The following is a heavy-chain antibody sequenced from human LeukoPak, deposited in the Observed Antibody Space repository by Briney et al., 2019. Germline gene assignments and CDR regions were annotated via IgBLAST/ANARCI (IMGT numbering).Heavy chain of an antibody. CDR2: INSDGSST. Sequence: GGSLRLSCAASGFTFSSYWMHWVRQAPGKGLVWVSRINSDGSSTSYVDSVKGRFTISRDNAKNTLYLQMNSLRAEDTAVYYCARQVVTLSSDAFDIWGQGTMVTVSP. D-gene: IGHD2-21*02. CDR1: GFTFSSYW. CDR3: ARQVVTLSSDAFDI. J-gene: IGHJ3*02. V-gene: IGHV3-74*01.